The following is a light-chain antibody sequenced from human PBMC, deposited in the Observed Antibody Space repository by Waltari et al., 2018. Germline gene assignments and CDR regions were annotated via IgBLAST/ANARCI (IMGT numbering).Light chain of an antibody. CDR2: DDN. CDR1: NLARKS. J-gene: IGLJ3*02. V-gene: IGLV3-21*02. Sequence: SYVLTQPPSVSVAPGETATVTCGGDNLARKSVHWFQSKPGQGPDLVLYDDNDRPAGIPERFSGSNSGNTATLTISRVEGGDEADYYCQVWDGITDHWVFGGGTKLSVL. CDR3: QVWDGITDHWV.